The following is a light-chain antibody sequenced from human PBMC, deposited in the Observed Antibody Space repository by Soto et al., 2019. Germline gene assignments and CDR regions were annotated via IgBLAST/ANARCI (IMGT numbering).Light chain of an antibody. CDR3: QQYNSYSRT. V-gene: IGKV1-5*01. CDR2: DAT. CDR1: HTISYW. J-gene: IGKJ1*01. Sequence: DIQLTQSPSTLSASVGDRVTITCRTSHTISYWLAWHQQKPGKAPQVLIYDATRLKSGVASRFSGRGSGTEFTLTISNLQPDDFATYYNQQYNSYSRTFGQGTKVDIK.